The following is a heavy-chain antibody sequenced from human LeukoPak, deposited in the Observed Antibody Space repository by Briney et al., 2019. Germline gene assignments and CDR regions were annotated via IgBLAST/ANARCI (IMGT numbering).Heavy chain of an antibody. CDR3: ARDQDYGGNSVAYFDY. CDR1: GFSFNNYW. D-gene: IGHD4-23*01. CDR2: IKQDGSEK. J-gene: IGHJ4*02. Sequence: GGSLRLSCAVSGFSFNNYWMSWVRQAPGKGLEWVANIKQDGSEKYYVDSVKGRFSISRDNAKNSLYLQMNSLRAEDTAVYYCARDQDYGGNSVAYFDYWGQGTLVTVSS. V-gene: IGHV3-7*05.